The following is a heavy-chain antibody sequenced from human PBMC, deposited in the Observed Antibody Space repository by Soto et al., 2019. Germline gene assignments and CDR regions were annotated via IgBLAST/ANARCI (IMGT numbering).Heavy chain of an antibody. V-gene: IGHV3-15*01. CDR3: AADRYCSSNTCPGAFEI. CDR2: IKRKSDGETT. J-gene: IGHJ3*02. D-gene: IGHD2-2*01. Sequence: EVQLVESGGDSVKPGGSLRLSCAASGFTFTYVWMTWVRQAPGKGLEWVGRIKRKSDGETTDYAAPVKGRFTISRDDSKNTLYLEMNSLKTDDTAVYYCAADRYCSSNTCPGAFEIWGQGTMVRVSA. CDR1: GFTFTYVW.